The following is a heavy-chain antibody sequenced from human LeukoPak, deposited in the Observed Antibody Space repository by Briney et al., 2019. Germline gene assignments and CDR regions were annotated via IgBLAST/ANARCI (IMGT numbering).Heavy chain of an antibody. V-gene: IGHV3-48*03. CDR1: GFTFSSYE. CDR3: ASSCSGGSCYFD. J-gene: IGHJ4*02. Sequence: GGSLRLSCAASGFTFSSYEMNGVRQAPGKGLECVSYISSSGSTIYYADSVKGRFTISRDNAKNSLYLQMNSLRAEDTAVYYCASSCSGGSCYFDWGQGTLVTVSS. D-gene: IGHD2-15*01. CDR2: ISSSGSTI.